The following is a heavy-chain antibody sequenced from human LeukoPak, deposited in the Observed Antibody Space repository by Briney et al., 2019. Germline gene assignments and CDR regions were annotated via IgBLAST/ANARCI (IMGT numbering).Heavy chain of an antibody. CDR1: GYTFTNNY. CDR2: IYPRDGST. V-gene: IGHV1-46*01. CDR3: ARDQEGFDY. J-gene: IGHJ4*02. Sequence: ASVKVSCKASGYTFTNNYLHWVRQAPGQGLEWMGMIYPRDGSTSYAQNFQGRVTVTRDTSTTTVHMELRGLRSEDTAVYYCARDQEGFDYWGQGTVVTISS.